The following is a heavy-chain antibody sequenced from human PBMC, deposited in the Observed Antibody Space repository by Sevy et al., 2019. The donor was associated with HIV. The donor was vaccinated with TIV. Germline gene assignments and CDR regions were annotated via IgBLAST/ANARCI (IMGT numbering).Heavy chain of an antibody. Sequence: GGSLRLSCAVSGFTFSNYWMSWVRQAPGKGLEWVAKIRQHGSEIYYKDSVKGRFIISRDNAKSSLYLQMNSLRAEDTAVYYCARDGEDRMGGLDVWGQGTTVTVSS. CDR3: ARDGEDRMGGLDV. V-gene: IGHV3-7*01. CDR1: GFTFSNYW. J-gene: IGHJ6*02. D-gene: IGHD2-21*01. CDR2: IRQHGSEI.